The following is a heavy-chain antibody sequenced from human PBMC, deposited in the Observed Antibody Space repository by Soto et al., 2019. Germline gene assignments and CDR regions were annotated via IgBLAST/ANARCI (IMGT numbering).Heavy chain of an antibody. Sequence: EVQLLESGGGLVQPGGSLRLSCAASGFTFSTYAMNWVRQAPGNGLEWVSAISGSGGSRHYADSVKGRSTISRDNSKNPMYLQMNSLRDVDTAVYHCVKGYWKGDVWGQGTTVTVSS. CDR3: VKGYWKGDV. V-gene: IGHV3-23*01. D-gene: IGHD1-1*01. CDR1: GFTFSTYA. J-gene: IGHJ6*01. CDR2: ISGSGGSR.